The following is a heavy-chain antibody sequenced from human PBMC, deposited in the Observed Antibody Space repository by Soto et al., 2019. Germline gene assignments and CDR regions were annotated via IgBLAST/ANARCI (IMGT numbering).Heavy chain of an antibody. CDR1: GASMSSGGYY. CDR2: IYHSGST. CDR3: ARVPDY. J-gene: IGHJ4*02. D-gene: IGHD2-2*01. V-gene: IGHV4-30-2*01. Sequence: SETLSLTCTVSGASMSSGGYYWTWIRQPPGKGLEWIGYIYHSGSTYYNPSLKSRVTISIDRSKNQFSLKLSSVTAADTAVYYCARVPDYWGQGILVTVSS.